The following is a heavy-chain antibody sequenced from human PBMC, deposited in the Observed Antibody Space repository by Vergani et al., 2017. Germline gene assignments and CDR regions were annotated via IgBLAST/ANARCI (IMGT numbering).Heavy chain of an antibody. D-gene: IGHD3-22*01. Sequence: EVQLVESGGGLVKRGGSLRLSCAASGFTFSSYSMNWVRQAPGKGLEWVSSISSSSSYIHYSDSLKGRFTISRDNAKSSLYLQMNSLRAEDTAVYYCEILSYDTTPYLQGGYDCWGQGTLVSVSS. CDR3: EILSYDTTPYLQGGYDC. J-gene: IGHJ4*02. CDR2: ISSSSSYI. CDR1: GFTFSSYS. V-gene: IGHV3-21*04.